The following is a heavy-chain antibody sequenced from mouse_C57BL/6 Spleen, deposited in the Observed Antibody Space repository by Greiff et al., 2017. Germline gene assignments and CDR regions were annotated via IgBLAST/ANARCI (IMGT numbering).Heavy chain of an antibody. V-gene: IGHV1-62-2*01. CDR1: GYTFTEYT. D-gene: IGHD2-1*01. CDR3: ARHEEGGYYGNSFYAMDY. Sequence: QVQLQQSGAELVKPGASVKLSCKASGYTFTEYTIHWVKQRSGQGLEWIGWFYPGSGSIKYNEKFKDKATLTADKSSSTVYMGLSRLTSEDSAVXFCARHEEGGYYGNSFYAMDYWGQGTSVTVSS. CDR2: FYPGSGSI. J-gene: IGHJ4*01.